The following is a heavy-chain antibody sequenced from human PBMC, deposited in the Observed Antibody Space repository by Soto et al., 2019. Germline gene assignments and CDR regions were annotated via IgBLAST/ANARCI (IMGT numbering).Heavy chain of an antibody. Sequence: GGSLRLSCAASGFTFSSYAMSWVRQAPGKGLEWVSVISYDGGNTYYADSVKGRFTISRDNSKNTLYLQMNSLRAEDTAVYYCAKAEWLRFYHYGMDVWGQGTTVTVSS. CDR2: ISYDGGNT. J-gene: IGHJ6*02. D-gene: IGHD5-12*01. CDR1: GFTFSSYA. V-gene: IGHV3-23*01. CDR3: AKAEWLRFYHYGMDV.